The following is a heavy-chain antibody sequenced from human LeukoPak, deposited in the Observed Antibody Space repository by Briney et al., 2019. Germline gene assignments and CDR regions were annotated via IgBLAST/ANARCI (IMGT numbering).Heavy chain of an antibody. CDR1: GGTFSSYA. CDR3: VRGDNVVSTAILLLRY. CDR2: IIPIFGTA. D-gene: IGHD2-21*02. J-gene: IGHJ1*01. V-gene: IGHV1-69*13. Sequence: SVKVSCKASGGTFSSYAISWVRQAPGQGLEWMGGIIPIFGTANYAQKFQGRVTITADESTSTAYMELSSLSSDDTAVYYCVRGDNVVSTAILLLRYRGQGTLVAVSS.